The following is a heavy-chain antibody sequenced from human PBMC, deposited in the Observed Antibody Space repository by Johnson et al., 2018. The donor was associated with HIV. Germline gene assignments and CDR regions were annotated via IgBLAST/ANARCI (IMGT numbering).Heavy chain of an antibody. V-gene: IGHV3-15*01. CDR2: IKSEADGGTT. J-gene: IGHJ3*02. CDR3: TTDSEGHVFDI. Sequence: VQLVESGGGLVRPGGSLRLSCAVSPIIFTNTWMTWVRQAPGKVLEWVGRIKSEADGGTTDYGAPVKGRFTISRDDSKNRLYLQMNSLKSEDTAVYYCTTDSEGHVFDIWGQGTMVTVSS. CDR1: PIIFTNTW.